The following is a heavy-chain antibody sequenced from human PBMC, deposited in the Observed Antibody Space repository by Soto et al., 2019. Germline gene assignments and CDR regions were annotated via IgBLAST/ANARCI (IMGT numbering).Heavy chain of an antibody. CDR3: AKDNLAAVTAVIGNGMGV. V-gene: IGHV3-30*18. CDR1: GFAFNGYG. Sequence: QGQLVESGGGVVQPGTSLRLSCGASGFAFNGYGMHWVRQAPGKGLEWVAAISYDGQNRYYADSMRGRITISRDNSNNTLVLEMNGLRAEDTGVYFCAKDNLAAVTAVIGNGMGVWGRGTPVTVSS. D-gene: IGHD4-17*01. CDR2: ISYDGQNR. J-gene: IGHJ6*02.